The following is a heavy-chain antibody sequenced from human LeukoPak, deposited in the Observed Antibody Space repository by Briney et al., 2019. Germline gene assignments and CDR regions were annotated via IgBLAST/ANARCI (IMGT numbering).Heavy chain of an antibody. CDR2: IFYSGST. J-gene: IGHJ4*02. Sequence: SETLSLTCTVSGGSISSSSYYWGWIRQPPGKGLEWIAGIFYSGSTSYNSSLKSRVTISVDTSKNQFSLKLNSVTAADTAVYYCARLGGHWGQGTLVTVSS. CDR1: GGSISSSSYY. CDR3: ARLGGH. V-gene: IGHV4-39*01. D-gene: IGHD3-16*01.